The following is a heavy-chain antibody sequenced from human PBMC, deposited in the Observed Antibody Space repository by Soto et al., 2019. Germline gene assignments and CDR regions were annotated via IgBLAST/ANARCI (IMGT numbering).Heavy chain of an antibody. J-gene: IGHJ6*02. CDR2: IYYSGST. Sequence: SETLSLTCTVSGGSISSYYWSWIRQPPGKGLEWIGYIYYSGSTNYNPSLKSRVTIAVDTSKNQFSLKLSSVTAADTAVYYCARLKRNYGMDVWGQGTTVTVSS. CDR3: ARLKRNYGMDV. CDR1: GGSISSYY. V-gene: IGHV4-59*08.